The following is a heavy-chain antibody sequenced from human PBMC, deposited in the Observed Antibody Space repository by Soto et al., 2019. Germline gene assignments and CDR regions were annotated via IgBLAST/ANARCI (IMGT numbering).Heavy chain of an antibody. J-gene: IGHJ6*02. CDR3: ARDFCYTTAGCGMDV. CDR1: GCTFSSSA. V-gene: IGHV3-30-3*01. D-gene: IGHD2-2*02. Sequence: GGSLRLSCAASGCTFSSSAMQWVRQPPDKGLEWVAVISYDGSNKYYADSVTVRFTISRDNSKNTLYLQMNSLRAEDTAVHYCARDFCYTTAGCGMDVWGQGTTVTVSS. CDR2: ISYDGSNK.